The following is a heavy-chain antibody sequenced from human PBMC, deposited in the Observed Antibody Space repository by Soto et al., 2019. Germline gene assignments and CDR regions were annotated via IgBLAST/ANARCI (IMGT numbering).Heavy chain of an antibody. CDR1: GFTFSSYG. Sequence: HPGGSLRLSCAASGFTFSSYGMHWVRQAPGKGLEWVAVISYDGSNKYYADSVKGRFTISRDNSKNTLYLQMNSLRAEDTAVYYCAKDPEIITIFEDFGGFDPWGQGTLVTVSS. CDR3: AKDPEIITIFEDFGGFDP. D-gene: IGHD3-3*01. V-gene: IGHV3-30*18. J-gene: IGHJ5*02. CDR2: ISYDGSNK.